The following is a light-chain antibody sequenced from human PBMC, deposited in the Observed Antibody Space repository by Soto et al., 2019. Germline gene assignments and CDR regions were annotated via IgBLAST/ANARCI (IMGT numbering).Light chain of an antibody. V-gene: IGKV3-20*01. CDR2: GAS. J-gene: IGKJ1*01. Sequence: EIVLTQSPGTLSLSPGERATLSCRASQSVSSSYLAWYQQKPGQAPRLLIYGASSRATGIPDRFSGSGSGTHFTLPISRLEPEDFAVYYCQQYGSSPWTFGQGNQVEIK. CDR1: QSVSSSY. CDR3: QQYGSSPWT.